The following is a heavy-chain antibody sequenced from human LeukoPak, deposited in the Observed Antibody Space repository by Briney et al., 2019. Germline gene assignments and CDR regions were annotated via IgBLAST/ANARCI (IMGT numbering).Heavy chain of an antibody. CDR3: ARQASYGFF. V-gene: IGHV5-51*01. Sequence: LDSMGIIYPGDSHTRYSPSFQGQVTISADKYNSTAYLQWSSLKASDTAMYYCARQASYGFFWGQGTLVTVSS. J-gene: IGHJ4*02. CDR2: IYPGDSHT. D-gene: IGHD5-18*01.